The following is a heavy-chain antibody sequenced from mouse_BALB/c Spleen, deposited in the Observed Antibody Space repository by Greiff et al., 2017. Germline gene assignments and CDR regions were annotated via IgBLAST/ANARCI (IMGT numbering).Heavy chain of an antibody. CDR1: GFTFSNYW. CDR2: IRLKSNNYAT. CDR3: TRVRRPAWFAY. Sequence: EVKVEESGGGLVQPGGSMKLSCVASGFTFSNYWMNWVRQSPEKGLEWVAEIRLKSNNYATHYAESVKGRFTISRDDSKSSVYLQMNNLRAEDTGIYYCTRVRRPAWFAYWGQGTLVTVSA. V-gene: IGHV6-6*02. D-gene: IGHD2-14*01. J-gene: IGHJ3*01.